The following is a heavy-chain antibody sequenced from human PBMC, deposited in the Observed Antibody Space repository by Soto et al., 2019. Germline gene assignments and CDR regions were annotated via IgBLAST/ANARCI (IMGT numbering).Heavy chain of an antibody. V-gene: IGHV3-33*01. CDR3: TRGWAAPPAASDAFDI. J-gene: IGHJ3*02. CDR1: GFTFSSYG. CDR2: VWFDGSNQ. D-gene: IGHD2-2*01. Sequence: QVLLVESGGGVVQPGRSLRLSCAASGFTFSSYGMHWVRQAPGKGLEWVAVVWFDGSNQYYADSVKGRFTISRDNSKNTLYLQMNNLGAEDTAMYYCTRGWAAPPAASDAFDIWGQGTMVTVSS.